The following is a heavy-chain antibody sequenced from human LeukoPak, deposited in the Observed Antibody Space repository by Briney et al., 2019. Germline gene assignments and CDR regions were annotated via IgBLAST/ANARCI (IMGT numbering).Heavy chain of an antibody. J-gene: IGHJ4*02. Sequence: PSQTLSLTCTVSGGSISSGDYYWSWIRQPPGKGQEWIGYIYYSGSTYYNPSLKSRVTISVDTSKNQFSLKLSSETAADTAVYYCARDSTGNQNGQIDSSGWYFDYRGQGTLVTVSS. CDR1: GGSISSGDYY. CDR3: ARDSTGNQNGQIDSSGWYFDY. V-gene: IGHV4-30-4*08. CDR2: IYYSGST. D-gene: IGHD6-19*01.